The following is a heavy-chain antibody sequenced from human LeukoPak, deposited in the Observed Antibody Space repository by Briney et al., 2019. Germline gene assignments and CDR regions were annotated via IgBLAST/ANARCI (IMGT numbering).Heavy chain of an antibody. D-gene: IGHD3-16*01. CDR3: ARHSDVPFDY. Sequence: GGSLRLSCAASGFTFSSCWMNWVRQAPGKGLEWVANIKQDGSEKYYVDSVKGRFTISRDNAKNSLYLQMNSLRAEDTAVYYCARHSDVPFDYGGQGTLVTVSS. CDR2: IKQDGSEK. J-gene: IGHJ4*02. CDR1: GFTFSSCW. V-gene: IGHV3-7*01.